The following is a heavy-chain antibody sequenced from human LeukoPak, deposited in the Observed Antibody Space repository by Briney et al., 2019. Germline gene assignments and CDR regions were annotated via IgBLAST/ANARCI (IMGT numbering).Heavy chain of an antibody. J-gene: IGHJ5*02. CDR2: TYWDDDK. D-gene: IGHD1-26*01. CDR3: AHGYSGSNTWFDP. CDR1: GGSISSYF. Sequence: TLSLTCTVSGGSISSYFWSWIRQPPGKALEWLAITYWDDDKRYSPTLKSRLTITKDTSKNQVVLTMTNMDPVDTGTYYCAHGYSGSNTWFDPWGQGTLVTVSS. V-gene: IGHV2-5*08.